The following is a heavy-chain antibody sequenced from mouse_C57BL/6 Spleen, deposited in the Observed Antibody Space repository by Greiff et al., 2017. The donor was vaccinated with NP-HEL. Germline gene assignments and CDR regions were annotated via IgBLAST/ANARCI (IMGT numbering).Heavy chain of an antibody. Sequence: VQLQQPGAELVKPGASVKVSCKASGYTFTSYWMHWVKQRPGQGLEWIGRIHPSDSDTNYNQKFKGKATLTVDKSSSTAYMQLSSLTSEDAAVYYCAPGGSSGYVGGFDYWGQGTTRTVSS. J-gene: IGHJ2*01. CDR3: APGGSSGYVGGFDY. CDR2: IHPSDSDT. V-gene: IGHV1-74*01. D-gene: IGHD3-2*02. CDR1: GYTFTSYW.